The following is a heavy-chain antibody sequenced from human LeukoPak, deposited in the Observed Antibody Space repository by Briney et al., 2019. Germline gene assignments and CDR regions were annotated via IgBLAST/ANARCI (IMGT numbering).Heavy chain of an antibody. D-gene: IGHD5-18*01. CDR3: ARVDTAMEPFDY. CDR2: ISYDGSNK. J-gene: IGHJ4*02. Sequence: GGSLRLSCAASGFTFSSYAMHWVRQAPGKGLEWVAVISYDGSNKYYADSVKGRFTISRDNSKNTLYLQMNSLRAEDTAVYYCARVDTAMEPFDYWGQGTLVTVSS. V-gene: IGHV3-30*04. CDR1: GFTFSSYA.